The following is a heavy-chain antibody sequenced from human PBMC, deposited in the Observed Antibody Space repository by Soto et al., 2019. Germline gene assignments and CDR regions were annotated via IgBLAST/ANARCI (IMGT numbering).Heavy chain of an antibody. CDR3: ARAKNFGSGELDY. J-gene: IGHJ4*02. V-gene: IGHV1-2*04. CDR1: GYTFTGHY. D-gene: IGHD3-10*01. CDR2: VNPIIGGT. Sequence: GASVKVSGKASGYTFTGHYILWVRRAPGQGLEWMGWVNPIIGGTIYAQKFLGWVTMTRDTSTSTAYLELRSLTSDATAVYYCARAKNFGSGELDYWGQGTLVTVSS.